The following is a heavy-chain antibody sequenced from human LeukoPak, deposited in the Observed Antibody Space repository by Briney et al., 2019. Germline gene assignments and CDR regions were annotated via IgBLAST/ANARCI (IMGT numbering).Heavy chain of an antibody. D-gene: IGHD3-22*01. J-gene: IGHJ4*02. CDR2: IYYSGST. Sequence: SETLSLTCTVSGGSISSYYWSWIRQPPGKGLEWIGYIYYSGSTNCNPSLKSRVTISVDTSKNQFSLKLSSVTAADTAVYYCARVGVDYDKQYIDYWGQGTLVTVSS. CDR3: ARVGVDYDKQYIDY. CDR1: GGSISSYY. V-gene: IGHV4-59*01.